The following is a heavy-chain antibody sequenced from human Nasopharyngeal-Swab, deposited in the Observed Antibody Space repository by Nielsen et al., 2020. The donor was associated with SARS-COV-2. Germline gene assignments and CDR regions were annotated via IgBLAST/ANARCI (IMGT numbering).Heavy chain of an antibody. Sequence: RQAPGKGLEWIGNIYYSGSTYYNPSLKSRVTISVDTSKNQFSLKLSSVTAADTAVYYCARHEGHEDYFDYWGQGTLVTVSS. CDR2: IYYSGST. V-gene: IGHV4-39*01. J-gene: IGHJ4*02. CDR3: ARHEGHEDYFDY.